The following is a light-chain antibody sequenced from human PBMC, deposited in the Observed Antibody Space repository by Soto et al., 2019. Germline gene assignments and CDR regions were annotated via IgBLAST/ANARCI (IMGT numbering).Light chain of an antibody. V-gene: IGLV1-44*01. J-gene: IGLJ2*01. CDR1: SSNIGSNT. CDR2: NNN. Sequence: QSVLTQSPSASGTPGQRVTISCSGGSSNIGSNTVNWYQHLPGTAPKRLIYNNNQRPSGAPDRFSGSKSGASADLAISGLQSEDAAAYYCAAWDDSLNAVLFGGGTKLTVL. CDR3: AAWDDSLNAVL.